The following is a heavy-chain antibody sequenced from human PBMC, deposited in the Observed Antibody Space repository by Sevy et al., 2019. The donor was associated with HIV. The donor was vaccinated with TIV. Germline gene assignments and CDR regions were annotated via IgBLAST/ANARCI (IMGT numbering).Heavy chain of an antibody. J-gene: IGHJ6*03. CDR3: ARAAAGPYYYYYIDV. CDR1: GGTFSSYA. V-gene: IGHV1-69*10. D-gene: IGHD6-13*01. Sequence: ASVKVYCKASGGTFSSYAISWVRQAPGQGLEWMGGIIPILGIANYAQKFQGRVTITADKSTSTAYMELSSLRSEDTAVYYCARAAAGPYYYYYIDVWGKGTTVTVSS. CDR2: IIPILGIA.